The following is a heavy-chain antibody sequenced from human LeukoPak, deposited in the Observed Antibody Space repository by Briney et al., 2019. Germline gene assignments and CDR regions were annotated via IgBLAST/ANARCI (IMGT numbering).Heavy chain of an antibody. Sequence: SETLSLTCTVSGGSISSGSYYWSWIRQPAGKGLEWIGRIYTSGSTNYNPSLKSRVTISVDTSKNQFSLKLSSVTAADTAVYYCARDGAQEGVWGDYVWGSYRPDWYFDLWGRGTLVTVSS. J-gene: IGHJ2*01. V-gene: IGHV4-61*02. D-gene: IGHD3-16*02. CDR1: GGSISSGSYY. CDR2: IYTSGST. CDR3: ARDGAQEGVWGDYVWGSYRPDWYFDL.